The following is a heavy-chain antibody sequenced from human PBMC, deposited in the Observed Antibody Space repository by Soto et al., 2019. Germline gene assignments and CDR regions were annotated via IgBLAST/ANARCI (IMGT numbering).Heavy chain of an antibody. CDR1: GFSFSSYS. CDR3: AGGAEEDRHTAFDI. D-gene: IGHD2-15*01. J-gene: IGHJ3*02. Sequence: EVQLVESGGGLVKPGGSLRLSCAASGFSFSSYSMSWVRQAPGKGLEWVSSMSSRSSFVYYADSLKGRFSISRNNAKNSIDLQINSLRAEDTAVYYGAGGAEEDRHTAFDIWGHGTMVTVSS. V-gene: IGHV3-21*01. CDR2: MSSRSSFV.